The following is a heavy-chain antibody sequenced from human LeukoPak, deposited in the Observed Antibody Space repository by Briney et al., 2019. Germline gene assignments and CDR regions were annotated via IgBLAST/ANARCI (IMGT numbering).Heavy chain of an antibody. Sequence: GSLRLSCAASGFTFSSYAMSWVRQAPGKGLEWVSAISGSGGSTYYADSVKGRFTISRDNSKNTLYLQMNSLRAEDTAVYYCAKDHGWRIAVAGTVDYWGQGTLVTVSS. V-gene: IGHV3-23*01. CDR1: GFTFSSYA. CDR3: AKDHGWRIAVAGTVDY. CDR2: ISGSGGST. D-gene: IGHD6-19*01. J-gene: IGHJ4*02.